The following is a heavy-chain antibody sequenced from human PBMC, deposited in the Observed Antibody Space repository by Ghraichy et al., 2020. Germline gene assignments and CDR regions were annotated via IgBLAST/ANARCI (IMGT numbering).Heavy chain of an antibody. CDR2: VSGAGGST. V-gene: IGHV3-23*01. Sequence: GGSLRLSCTASGFTFTNYAMTWVRQAPGKGLEWVSAVSGAGGSTYYTDSVEGRFTISRDNSKNTLYLQINNLRAEDTAVYYCAKHGMVGATSGSGFFDYWGQGTLVTVSS. CDR3: AKHGMVGATSGSGFFDY. D-gene: IGHD1-26*01. CDR1: GFTFTNYA. J-gene: IGHJ4*02.